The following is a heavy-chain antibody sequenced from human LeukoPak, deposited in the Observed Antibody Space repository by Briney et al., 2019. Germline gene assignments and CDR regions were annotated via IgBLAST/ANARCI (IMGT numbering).Heavy chain of an antibody. J-gene: IGHJ5*02. CDR2: IYSGGST. D-gene: IGHD3-3*01. CDR1: GFTVSSNY. CDR3: ARVYSTIFGVVRNWFDP. Sequence: GGSLRLSCAASGFTVSSNYMSWVRQAPGKGLEWVSVIYSGGSTYYADSVKGRFTISRDNSKNTLYLQMNSLRAEDTAVYYCARVYSTIFGVVRNWFDPWGQGTLVTVSS. V-gene: IGHV3-53*01.